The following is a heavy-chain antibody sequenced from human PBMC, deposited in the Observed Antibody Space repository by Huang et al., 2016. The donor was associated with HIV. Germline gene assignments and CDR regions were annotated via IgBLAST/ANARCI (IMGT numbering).Heavy chain of an antibody. CDR2: ISADGSNK. J-gene: IGHJ4*02. V-gene: IGHV3-30-3*01. CDR3: ARDGPHGGLDF. Sequence: QVQLLESGGGVVQPGRSLRLSCTASGFTFSNYAMHWVRQAPGKGMEWVAFISADGSNKYYADAVKGRFTTSRDKSKNTLYVHMTRLRAEDTAVFYCARDGPHGGLDFWGQGTLVTVSS. CDR1: GFTFSNYA. D-gene: IGHD3-16*01.